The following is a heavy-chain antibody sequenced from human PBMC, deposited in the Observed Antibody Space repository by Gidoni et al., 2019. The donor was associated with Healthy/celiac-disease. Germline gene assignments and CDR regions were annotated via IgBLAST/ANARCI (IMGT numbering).Heavy chain of an antibody. CDR1: GGPLSSGGYY. J-gene: IGHJ4*02. CDR2: IYYSGST. D-gene: IGHD4-4*01. Sequence: QVQLQESGPGLVKPSQTLSLTCPVSGGPLSSGGYYWSWIRQHPGKGLEWIGYIYYSGSTYYNPSLKSRVTISVDTSKNQFSLKLSSVTAADTAVYYCARDFVTTGEFDYWGQGTLVTVSS. CDR3: ARDFVTTGEFDY. V-gene: IGHV4-31*03.